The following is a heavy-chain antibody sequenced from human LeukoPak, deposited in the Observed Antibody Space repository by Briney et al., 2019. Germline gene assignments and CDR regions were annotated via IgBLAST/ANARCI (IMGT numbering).Heavy chain of an antibody. CDR3: ASQQLGYCSSTSCYFDY. D-gene: IGHD2-2*01. V-gene: IGHV1-69*13. Sequence: ASVKVSCKASGGTFSSYAISWVRQAPGQGLEWMGGIIPIFGTANYAQKFQGRVTITADESTSTAYMELSGLRSEDTAVYYCASQQLGYCSSTSCYFDYWGQGTLVTVSS. CDR2: IIPIFGTA. J-gene: IGHJ4*02. CDR1: GGTFSSYA.